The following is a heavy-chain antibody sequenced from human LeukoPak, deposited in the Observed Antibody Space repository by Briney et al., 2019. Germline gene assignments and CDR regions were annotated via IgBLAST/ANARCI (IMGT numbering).Heavy chain of an antibody. Sequence: SETLSLTCTVSGGSISSYYWSWIRQPAGKGLEWIGRIYTSGSTNYNPSLKSRVTMSVDTSKNQFSLKLSSVTAADTAVYYCAGAVAGTFRYYYYYGMDVWGQGTTVTVSS. CDR1: GGSISSYY. D-gene: IGHD6-19*01. V-gene: IGHV4-4*07. CDR3: AGAVAGTFRYYYYYGMDV. J-gene: IGHJ6*02. CDR2: IYTSGST.